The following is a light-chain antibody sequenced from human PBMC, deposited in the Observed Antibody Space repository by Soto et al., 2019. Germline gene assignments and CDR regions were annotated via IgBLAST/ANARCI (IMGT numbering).Light chain of an antibody. CDR1: DSNIGAGYD. V-gene: IGLV1-40*01. Sequence: QSVLTQPPSVSGAPGQTVTISCTGSDSNIGAGYDVHWYQQLPGTAPKLLIYGNINRPSGVPDRFSGSKSGTSASLAITGLQAEDEADYYCQSYDSSLSGYVFGTGTKLTVL. CDR3: QSYDSSLSGYV. J-gene: IGLJ1*01. CDR2: GNI.